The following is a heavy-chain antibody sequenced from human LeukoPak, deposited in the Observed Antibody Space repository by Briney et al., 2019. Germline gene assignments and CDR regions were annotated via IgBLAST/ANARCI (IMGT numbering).Heavy chain of an antibody. CDR2: INWNGGST. J-gene: IGHJ3*02. Sequence: LPGGSLRLSCVASGFSFDDHGMSWVRQAPGKGLEWVSGINWNGGSTGYADSVKGRFVISRDNAKSSLYLQMNRLTDEDTALYHCARHREGSSGYYFDAYDIWGQGTMVTVSS. CDR1: GFSFDDHG. CDR3: ARHREGSSGYYFDAYDI. V-gene: IGHV3-20*01. D-gene: IGHD3-22*01.